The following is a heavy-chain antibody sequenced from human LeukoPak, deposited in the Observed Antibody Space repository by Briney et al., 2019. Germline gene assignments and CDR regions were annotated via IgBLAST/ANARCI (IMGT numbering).Heavy chain of an antibody. J-gene: IGHJ4*02. D-gene: IGHD2-8*01. CDR2: ISYDGYTK. V-gene: IGHV3-30*03. Sequence: GGSLRLSCAASGFTFSSYGMHWVRQAPGKGLEWVAVISYDGYTKYYTDSVRGRFSISRDNSKNTLYLQMNSLRAEDTAVFYCARGGSIVPHQDLDYWGQGSLVTVSS. CDR1: GFTFSSYG. CDR3: ARGGSIVPHQDLDY.